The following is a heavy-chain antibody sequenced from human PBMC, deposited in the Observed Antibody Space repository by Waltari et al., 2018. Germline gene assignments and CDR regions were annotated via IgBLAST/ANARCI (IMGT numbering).Heavy chain of an antibody. CDR1: GYTFSSYG. Sequence: QVQLLQSGPEVKMPGASVKVSCKASGYTFSSYGISWVRQAPGQGLEWMGGISDYNDYTHEAQKLRGRVRMTTDTSTRTAYMELRNLKSDDTAVYYCAREGYYHGSGTYAPPAYYGLDVWGQGTTVTVSS. CDR2: ISDYNDYT. V-gene: IGHV1-18*01. J-gene: IGHJ6*02. CDR3: AREGYYHGSGTYAPPAYYGLDV. D-gene: IGHD3-10*01.